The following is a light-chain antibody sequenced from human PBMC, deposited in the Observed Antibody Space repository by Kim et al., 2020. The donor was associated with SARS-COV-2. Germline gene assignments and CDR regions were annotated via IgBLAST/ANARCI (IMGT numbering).Light chain of an antibody. CDR2: SNN. CDR1: SSNIGRNP. J-gene: IGLJ3*02. Sequence: GQRVTTSCSGSSSNIGRNPVNWYQQFPGTAPKLLIYSNNQRTSGVPDRFSGSKSGTSASLAIRGLQSEDEADYYCAAWDDSLNGGVFGGGTQLTVL. CDR3: AAWDDSLNGGV. V-gene: IGLV1-44*01.